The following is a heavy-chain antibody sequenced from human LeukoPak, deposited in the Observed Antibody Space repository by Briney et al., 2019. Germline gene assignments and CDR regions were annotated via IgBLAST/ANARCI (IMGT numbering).Heavy chain of an antibody. CDR2: MNPYSGNT. Sequence: ASVTVSYKASGYTFTSYDINWVRQATGQGLAWMGWMNPYSGNTGYAQKFQGRVTMTRNTSISTAYMELSSLRSEDTAVYYCARGQSSSRKRYYSGGSCYRPPDYYYYMDVWGKGTTVTVSS. V-gene: IGHV1-8*01. J-gene: IGHJ6*03. D-gene: IGHD2-15*01. CDR1: GYTFTSYD. CDR3: ARGQSSSRKRYYSGGSCYRPPDYYYYMDV.